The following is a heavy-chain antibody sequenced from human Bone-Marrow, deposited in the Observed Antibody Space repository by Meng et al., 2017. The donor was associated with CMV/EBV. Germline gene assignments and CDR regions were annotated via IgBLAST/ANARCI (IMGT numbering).Heavy chain of an antibody. CDR3: ARVGGISWYGDS. CDR2: INWNGEST. J-gene: IGHJ4*02. Sequence: SCAASGFDFEYYAMCWVRQDPGKGLEWVSGINWNGESTNYADSLKGRFTISRDNAKNSLYLVMNSLRVEDTAFYFCARVGGISWYGDSWGQGTLVTVSS. V-gene: IGHV3-20*04. CDR1: GFDFEYYA. D-gene: IGHD6-13*01.